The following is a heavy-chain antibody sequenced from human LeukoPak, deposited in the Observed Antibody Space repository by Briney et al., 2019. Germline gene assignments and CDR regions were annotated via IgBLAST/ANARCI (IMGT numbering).Heavy chain of an antibody. CDR2: ISGSGGST. V-gene: IGHV3-23*01. D-gene: IGHD3-10*01. CDR3: APRNGPMVRPVNY. Sequence: GGTLRLSCAASGFTFSSYGMSWVRQAPGKGLEWVSAISGSGGSTYYADSVKGRFTISRDNSKNTLYLQVNSLRAEDTAVYYCAPRNGPMVRPVNYWGQGTLVTVSS. J-gene: IGHJ4*02. CDR1: GFTFSSYG.